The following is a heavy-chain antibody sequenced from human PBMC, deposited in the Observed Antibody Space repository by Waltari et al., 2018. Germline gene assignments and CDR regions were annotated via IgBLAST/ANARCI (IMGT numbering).Heavy chain of an antibody. D-gene: IGHD5-18*01. CDR1: GFSLSTSGVG. CDR2: IYWNDDK. Sequence: QITLKESGPTLVKPTQTLTLTCTFSGFSLSTSGVGVGWIRQPPGKALEWLALIYWNDDKRYSPSLKSRLTITKDTSKNQVVLTMTNMDPVDTATYYCAHRRVDTDIYYFDYWGQGTLVTVSS. V-gene: IGHV2-5*01. J-gene: IGHJ4*02. CDR3: AHRRVDTDIYYFDY.